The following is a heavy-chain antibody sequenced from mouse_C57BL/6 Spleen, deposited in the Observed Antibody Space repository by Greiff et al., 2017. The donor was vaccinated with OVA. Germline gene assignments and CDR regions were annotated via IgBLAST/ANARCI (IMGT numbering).Heavy chain of an antibody. D-gene: IGHD2-4*01. Sequence: QVQLKQPGAELVRPGSSVKLSCKASGYTFTSYWMDWVKQRPGQGLEWIGNIYPSDSETHYNQKFKDKATLTVDKSSSTAYMQLSSLTSEDSAVYDCARYDYYFDYWGQGTTLTVSS. J-gene: IGHJ2*01. V-gene: IGHV1-61*01. CDR3: ARYDYYFDY. CDR2: IYPSDSET. CDR1: GYTFTSYW.